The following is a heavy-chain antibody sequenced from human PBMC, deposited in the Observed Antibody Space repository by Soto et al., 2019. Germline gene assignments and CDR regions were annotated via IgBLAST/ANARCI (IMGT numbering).Heavy chain of an antibody. CDR1: RGTFSTYA. Sequence: QVQLVQSGAEVKKPGSSVKVSCKASRGTFSTYAITWVRQAPGQGLEWMGGIIPVSGTTTYAQKLQGRLTITADASANIAYMELSSLRSEDTAVYYCARGGDKTDFWGQGTLVTVSS. D-gene: IGHD2-21*01. CDR3: ARGGDKTDF. V-gene: IGHV1-69*12. J-gene: IGHJ4*02. CDR2: IIPVSGTT.